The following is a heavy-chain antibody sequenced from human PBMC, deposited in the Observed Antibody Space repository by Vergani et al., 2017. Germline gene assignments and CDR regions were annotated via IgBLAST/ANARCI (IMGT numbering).Heavy chain of an antibody. Sequence: QVQLQESGPGLVKPSETLSLTCTVSGGSISSYYWSWIRQPPGKGLEWIGYIYYSGSTNYNPSLKSRVTISVVTSKNQFSLKLSSVTAADTAVYYCARQVDDFWSGYGYYYMDVWGKGTTVTVSS. J-gene: IGHJ6*03. CDR1: GGSISSYY. CDR3: ARQVDDFWSGYGYYYMDV. CDR2: IYYSGST. V-gene: IGHV4-59*01. D-gene: IGHD3-3*01.